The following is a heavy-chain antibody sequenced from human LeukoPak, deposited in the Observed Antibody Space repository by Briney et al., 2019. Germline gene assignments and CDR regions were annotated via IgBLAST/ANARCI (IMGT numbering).Heavy chain of an antibody. Sequence: SETLSLTCTISGGSVSDYYWSWIRQSPGKGLEWIGYIYHTGSTSYSPSLKSRVTISVDKSKDQFSLKLSSVTAADTAVYYCARVDDYYFDYWGQGTLVTVSS. CDR2: IYHTGST. CDR3: ARVDDYYFDY. D-gene: IGHD2-21*02. J-gene: IGHJ4*02. V-gene: IGHV4-59*02. CDR1: GGSVSDYY.